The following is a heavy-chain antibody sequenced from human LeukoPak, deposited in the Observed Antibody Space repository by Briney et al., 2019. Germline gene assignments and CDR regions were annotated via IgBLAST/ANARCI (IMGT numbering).Heavy chain of an antibody. CDR1: GGSISSYY. D-gene: IGHD2-15*01. CDR3: ARGLLYCSGGSCYLTFFDY. CDR2: IYTSGST. V-gene: IGHV4-4*07. J-gene: IGHJ4*02. Sequence: SETLSLTCTVSGGSISSYYWSWIRQPAGKGLEWIGRIYTSGSTNYNPSLKSRVTMSVDTSKNQFSLKLSSVTAADTAVYYCARGLLYCSGGSCYLTFFDYWGQGTLVTVSS.